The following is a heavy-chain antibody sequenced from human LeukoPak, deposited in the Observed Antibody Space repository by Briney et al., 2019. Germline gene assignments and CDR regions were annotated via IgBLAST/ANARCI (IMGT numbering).Heavy chain of an antibody. CDR2: IYYSGST. D-gene: IGHD5-12*01. J-gene: IGHJ4*02. V-gene: IGHV4-31*03. CDR3: ARGVVATTDHDY. Sequence: SETLSLTCTVSGGSISSGGYYWSWIRQHPGKGLEWIGYIYYSGSTYYNPSLKSRVTISVDTSKNQFSLKLSCVTAADTAVYYCARGVVATTDHDYWGQGTLVTVSS. CDR1: GGSISSGGYY.